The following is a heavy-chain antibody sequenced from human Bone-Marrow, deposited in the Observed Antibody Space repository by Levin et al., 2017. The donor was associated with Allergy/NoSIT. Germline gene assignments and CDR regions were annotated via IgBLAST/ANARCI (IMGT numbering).Heavy chain of an antibody. CDR3: ARNREFTGDFDY. CDR1: GYTFTDYD. D-gene: IGHD3-10*01. J-gene: IGHJ4*02. V-gene: IGHV1-8*01. Sequence: GASVKVSCKATGYTFTDYDINWVRQATGQGLEWLGWMNPRSGNTGYAQKFQDRVTLTRDTSISTAYMELSSLTSEDTAVYFCARNREFTGDFDYWGQGSQVTVSS. CDR2: MNPRSGNT.